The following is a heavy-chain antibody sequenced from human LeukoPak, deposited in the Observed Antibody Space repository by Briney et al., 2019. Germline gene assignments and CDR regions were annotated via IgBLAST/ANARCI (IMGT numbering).Heavy chain of an antibody. CDR1: GYTFTSYG. D-gene: IGHD3-22*01. CDR3: ARDRYYDSPPAGFDY. V-gene: IGHV1-18*01. Sequence: ASVKVSCKASGYTFTSYGISWVRQAPGQGLEWMGWISAYNGNTNYAQKLQGRVTMTTDTSTSTAYMELRSLRSDDTAVYYCARDRYYDSPPAGFDYWGQGTLVTVSS. CDR2: ISAYNGNT. J-gene: IGHJ4*02.